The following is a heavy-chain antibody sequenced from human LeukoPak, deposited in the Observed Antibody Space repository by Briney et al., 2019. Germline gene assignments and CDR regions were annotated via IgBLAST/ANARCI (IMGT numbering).Heavy chain of an antibody. J-gene: IGHJ4*02. D-gene: IGHD3-16*01. Sequence: GGSLRLSCAASGFTFSSYAMHWVRQAPGKGLEWVAVISYDGSNKYYADSVKGRFTISRDNSKHTLYLQMNSLRAEDTAVYYCARDRHSYSPGYYFDYWGQGTLVTVSS. CDR2: ISYDGSNK. CDR1: GFTFSSYA. V-gene: IGHV3-30*01. CDR3: ARDRHSYSPGYYFDY.